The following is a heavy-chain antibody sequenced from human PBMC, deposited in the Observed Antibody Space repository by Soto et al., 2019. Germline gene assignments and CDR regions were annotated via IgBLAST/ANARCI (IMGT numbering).Heavy chain of an antibody. CDR2: MSGSGGST. CDR1: GFTFSSYA. CDR3: ARRGSGSYSYY. J-gene: IGHJ4*02. D-gene: IGHD1-26*01. V-gene: IGHV3-23*01. Sequence: EVQLLESGGGLVQPGGSLRLSCAASGFTFSSYAMRWVSQGPGKGLEWVSAMSGSGGSTYYADSVKGRFTISRDNSKNTLYLPMNSLRAEDTAVYYCARRGSGSYSYYWGQGTLVTVSS.